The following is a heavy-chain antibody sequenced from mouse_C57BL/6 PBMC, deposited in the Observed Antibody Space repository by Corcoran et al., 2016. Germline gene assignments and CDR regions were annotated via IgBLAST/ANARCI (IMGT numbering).Heavy chain of an antibody. CDR3: ARGSDDYYFDY. V-gene: IGHV14-2*01. CDR1: GFNIKDYY. Sequence: EVQLQQSGAELVKPGASVKLSCTASGFNIKDYYMHWVKQRTEQGLEWIGRIDPEDGETKYAPKFQGKATRTADTSSNTAYLQLSSLTSEDTAVYYCARGSDDYYFDYWGQGTTLTVSS. J-gene: IGHJ2*01. D-gene: IGHD2-4*01. CDR2: IDPEDGET.